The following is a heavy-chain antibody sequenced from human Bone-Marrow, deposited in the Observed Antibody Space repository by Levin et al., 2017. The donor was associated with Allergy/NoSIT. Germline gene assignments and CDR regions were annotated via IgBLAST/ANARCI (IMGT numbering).Heavy chain of an antibody. D-gene: IGHD5-12*01. Sequence: NSSETLSLTCAVYGGSFSGYDWSWLRQPPGKGLEWIGEINQSGRTNYNSSLKSRISMSVDTSKSQFSLKMTSVTAADTAVYFCARGPMVATAHFDYWGQGTLVTVSS. CDR1: GGSFSGYD. V-gene: IGHV4-34*01. J-gene: IGHJ4*02. CDR3: ARGPMVATAHFDY. CDR2: INQSGRT.